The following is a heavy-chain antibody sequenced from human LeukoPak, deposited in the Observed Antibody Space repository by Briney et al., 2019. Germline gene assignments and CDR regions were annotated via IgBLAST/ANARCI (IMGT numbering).Heavy chain of an antibody. J-gene: IGHJ6*03. D-gene: IGHD2-15*01. Sequence: GASVKVSFKASGGPFHSYAISWVRPAPGQGLAWMGGIIPIFGTANYAQKFQGRVTITTDESTSTAYMELSSLRPEDTAVYYCARAPCSGGSCYFDYYYYMDVWGKGTTVTVSS. CDR1: GGPFHSYA. CDR3: ARAPCSGGSCYFDYYYYMDV. CDR2: IIPIFGTA. V-gene: IGHV1-69*05.